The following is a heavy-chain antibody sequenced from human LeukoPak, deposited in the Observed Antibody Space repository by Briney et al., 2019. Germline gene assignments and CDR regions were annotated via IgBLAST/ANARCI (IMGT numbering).Heavy chain of an antibody. Sequence: PGGSLRLSCATSGFTFSRYEMNWVRQAPGKGLEWISYISNTGNTIYYAESVMGRFTISRDNAKNSLYLQMNSLRAEDTAVYYCARDQPYYYDSSGRDYWGQGTLVTVSS. V-gene: IGHV3-48*03. CDR2: ISNTGNTI. J-gene: IGHJ4*02. D-gene: IGHD3-22*01. CDR1: GFTFSRYE. CDR3: ARDQPYYYDSSGRDY.